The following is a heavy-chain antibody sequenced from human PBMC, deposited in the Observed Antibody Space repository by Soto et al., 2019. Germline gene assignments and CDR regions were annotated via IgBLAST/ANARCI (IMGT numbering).Heavy chain of an antibody. D-gene: IGHD1-26*01. V-gene: IGHV3-30*03. Sequence: QVQLVESGGGVVQPGRSLRLSCAASGFTFSSYGMHWVRQAPGKGLEWVAVISYDGSNTYYADSVKGRFTISRDNSKNALYLHMNGLRAEDTAVYYWATELRAPAARSLKVDDWGQGTLVTVSS. CDR3: ATELRAPAARSLKVDD. J-gene: IGHJ4*02. CDR2: ISYDGSNT. CDR1: GFTFSSYG.